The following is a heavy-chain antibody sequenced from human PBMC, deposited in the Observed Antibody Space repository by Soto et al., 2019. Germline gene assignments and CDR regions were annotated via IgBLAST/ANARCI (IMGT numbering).Heavy chain of an antibody. V-gene: IGHV3-11*06. CDR3: TRVTVSTATLDY. CDR1: GFTFTDSY. Sequence: PGGFRRPSCGDFGFTFTDSYMNWVGQAPGKGLEWVSYISSSSSNTNYADSVKGRFTVSRDNAKQSLSLQMTSLRAEDTAVYYWTRVTVSTATLDYWAREPWSPSPQ. J-gene: IGHJ4*02. D-gene: IGHD4-17*01. CDR2: ISSSSSNT.